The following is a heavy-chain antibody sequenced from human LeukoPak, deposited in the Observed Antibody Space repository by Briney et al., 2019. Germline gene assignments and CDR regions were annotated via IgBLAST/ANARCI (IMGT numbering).Heavy chain of an antibody. CDR2: ISGSGLST. Sequence: GGSLRLSCAASGSTFSSYAMSWVRQAPGKGLEWVSAISGSGLSTYYAESVRGPFTTSRDNSKNTLYLQMNSLRAEDTAVYYCAKRADTGTSSSGWYDYWGQGTQVTVSS. CDR3: AKRADTGTSSSGWYDY. J-gene: IGHJ4*02. D-gene: IGHD6-19*01. V-gene: IGHV3-23*01. CDR1: GSTFSSYA.